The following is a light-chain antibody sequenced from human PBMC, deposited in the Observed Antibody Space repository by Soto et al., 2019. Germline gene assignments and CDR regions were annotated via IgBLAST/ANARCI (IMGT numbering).Light chain of an antibody. CDR2: GAS. CDR1: QSVGKY. J-gene: IGKJ1*01. CDR3: QQYNNWPRT. Sequence: EIVLTQSPATLSLSSGEIATVSCSACQSVGKYLVWYQQKPGQAPRLLIYGASTRATGIPARFSGSGSGTEFTLTISSLQSEDFAVYYCQQYNNWPRTFGQGTKGDI. V-gene: IGKV3-15*01.